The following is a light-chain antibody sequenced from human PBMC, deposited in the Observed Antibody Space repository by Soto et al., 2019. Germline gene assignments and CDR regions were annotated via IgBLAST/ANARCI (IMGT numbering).Light chain of an antibody. CDR1: SSDVGSYNL. J-gene: IGLJ3*02. Sequence: QSVLTQPASVSGSPGQSITISCTGTSSDVGSYNLVSWYQQHPGKAPKLMIYEGSKRPSGVSNRFSGSKSGNTASLTISGHQAEDEADYYCCSYAGSSTSKVFGGGTKLTVL. CDR3: CSYAGSSTSKV. V-gene: IGLV2-23*01. CDR2: EGS.